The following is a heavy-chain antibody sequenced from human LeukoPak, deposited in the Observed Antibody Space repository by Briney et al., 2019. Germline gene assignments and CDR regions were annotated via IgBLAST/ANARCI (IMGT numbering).Heavy chain of an antibody. CDR3: ARDFEERGYYLADFDY. V-gene: IGHV3-48*04. Sequence: GGSLRLSCAASGFTFSSYSMNWVCQAPGKGLEWVSYISSSSNTIYYADSVKGRFTISRDNAKNSLYLQMNSLRAEDTAVYFCARDFEERGYYLADFDYWGQGTLVTVSS. D-gene: IGHD3-3*01. J-gene: IGHJ4*02. CDR2: ISSSSNTI. CDR1: GFTFSSYS.